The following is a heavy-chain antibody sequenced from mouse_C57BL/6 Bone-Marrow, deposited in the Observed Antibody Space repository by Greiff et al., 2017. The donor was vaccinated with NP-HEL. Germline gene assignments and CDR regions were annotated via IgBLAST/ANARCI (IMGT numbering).Heavy chain of an antibody. CDR2: IDPENGDT. V-gene: IGHV14-4*01. J-gene: IGHJ2*01. CDR3: TYYGNYVLFDY. D-gene: IGHD2-1*01. CDR1: GFNIKDDY. Sequence: EVKLQESGAELVRPGASVKLSCTASGFNIKDDYMHWVKQRPEQGLEWIGWIDPENGDTEYASKFQGKATITADTSSNTAYLQLSSLTSEDTAVYYCTYYGNYVLFDYWGQGTTLTVSS.